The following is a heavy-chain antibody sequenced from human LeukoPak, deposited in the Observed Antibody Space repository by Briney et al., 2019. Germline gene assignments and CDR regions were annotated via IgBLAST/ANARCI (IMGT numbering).Heavy chain of an antibody. J-gene: IGHJ4*02. CDR2: IYYSGTT. CDR1: GGSLSSYY. V-gene: IGHV4-59*01. D-gene: IGHD6-6*01. CDR3: VRETAARAFDY. Sequence: SETLSLTCTVSGGSLSSYYWSWIRQPPGKGLDWIGYIYYSGTTNYNPSLKSRVTISVDTSTNQFSLKLSSVTTADTAVYYCVRETAARAFDYWGQGTLVTVSS.